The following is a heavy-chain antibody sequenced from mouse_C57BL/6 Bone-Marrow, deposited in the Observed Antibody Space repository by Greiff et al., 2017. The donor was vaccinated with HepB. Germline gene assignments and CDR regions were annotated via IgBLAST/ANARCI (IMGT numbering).Heavy chain of an antibody. V-gene: IGHV1-80*01. Sequence: QVQLKQSGAELVKPGASVKISCKASGYAFSSYWMNWVKQRPGKGLEWIGQIYPGDGDTNYNGKFKGKATLTADKSSSTAYMQLSSLTSEDSAVYFCARGYYGSSYEGYWGQGTTLTVSS. CDR2: IYPGDGDT. J-gene: IGHJ2*01. D-gene: IGHD1-1*01. CDR1: GYAFSSYW. CDR3: ARGYYGSSYEGY.